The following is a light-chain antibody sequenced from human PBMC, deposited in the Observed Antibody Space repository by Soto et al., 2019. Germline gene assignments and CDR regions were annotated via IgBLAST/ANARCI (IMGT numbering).Light chain of an antibody. CDR1: SGHSSYA. Sequence: QSVLTQSPSASASLGASVKITCTLSSGHSSYAIAWHQQQTEKGPRYLMKLNSDGSHSKGDGIPDRFSGSSSGAERYLTISILQSEDEADYYCQTWGTGIQVFGGGTKLTVL. CDR2: LNSDGSH. V-gene: IGLV4-69*01. J-gene: IGLJ3*02. CDR3: QTWGTGIQV.